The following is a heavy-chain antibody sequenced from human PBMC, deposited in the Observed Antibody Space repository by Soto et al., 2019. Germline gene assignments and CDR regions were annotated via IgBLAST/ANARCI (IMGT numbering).Heavy chain of an antibody. CDR1: GFTFSSYA. Sequence: GGSLRLSCAASGFTFSSYAMHWVRQAPGKGLEWVAVISYDGSNKYYADSVKGRFTISRDNSKNTLYLQMNSLRAEDTAVYYCARGETVTPQWFDYWGQGTLVTVSS. J-gene: IGHJ4*02. D-gene: IGHD4-4*01. CDR3: ARGETVTPQWFDY. CDR2: ISYDGSNK. V-gene: IGHV3-30-3*01.